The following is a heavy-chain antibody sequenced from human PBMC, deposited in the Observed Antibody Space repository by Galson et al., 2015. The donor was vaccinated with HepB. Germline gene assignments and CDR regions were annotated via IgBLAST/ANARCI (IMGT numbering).Heavy chain of an antibody. Sequence: SLRLSCAASGFTFSNYDMHWVRQAPGKGLEWVSSIDSAGDTYYPGYLKGRFTLSREDAKSTLYLQMDSLRAEDTAVYYCARAPLVGVDWYFEVWGRGTLVTVSS. D-gene: IGHD3-16*01. CDR3: ARAPLVGVDWYFEV. CDR1: GFTFSNYD. CDR2: IDSAGDT. V-gene: IGHV3-13*04. J-gene: IGHJ2*01.